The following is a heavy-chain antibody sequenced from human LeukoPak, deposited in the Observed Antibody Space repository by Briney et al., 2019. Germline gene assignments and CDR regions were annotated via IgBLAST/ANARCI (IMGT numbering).Heavy chain of an antibody. D-gene: IGHD1-7*01. CDR3: ARCRHGNCDYFDY. V-gene: IGHV4-4*07. Sequence: PSETLSLTCTVSGGSFTSDYWSWIRQPAGKGLDWIGRFYTSGTTNYNPSLKSRVTMSADTSKNQFSLKLRSVTAADTAVYYCARCRHGNCDYFDYWGQGTLANVSS. J-gene: IGHJ4*02. CDR2: FYTSGTT. CDR1: GGSFTSDY.